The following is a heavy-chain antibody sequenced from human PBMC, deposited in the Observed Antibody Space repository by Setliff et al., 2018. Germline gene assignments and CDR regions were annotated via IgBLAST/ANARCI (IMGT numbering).Heavy chain of an antibody. J-gene: IGHJ3*02. CDR2: IYPGDSHNV. V-gene: IGHV5-51*01. CDR1: GYLFSISW. D-gene: IGHD6-19*01. Sequence: GESLTISCKDSGYLFSISWIGWVRQMPGKGLDWMGIIYPGDSHNVKYSPSFHGQVTISVDKSVSTAYLQWNSLQASDTAIYYCARPSAGWSRPFDIWGQGTMVTVSS. CDR3: ARPSAGWSRPFDI.